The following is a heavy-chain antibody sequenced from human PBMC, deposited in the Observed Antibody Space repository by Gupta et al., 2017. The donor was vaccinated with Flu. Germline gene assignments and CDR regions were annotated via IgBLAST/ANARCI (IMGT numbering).Heavy chain of an antibody. Sequence: QVQLVESGGGLVKPGGSLRLSCEGSGINLSDRYMTWIRQVPGKGLEWTSFISPSGNTIYYPDSVRGRFTISRDNVKNSVFLQMDSLRDDDTAIYYCATVRSDDNIQHEYDSSGTGVLDSWGQGTLVTVSS. J-gene: IGHJ4*02. CDR2: ISPSGNTI. V-gene: IGHV3-11*01. D-gene: IGHD7-27*01. CDR1: GINLSDRY. CDR3: ATVRSDDNIQHEYDSSGTGVLDS.